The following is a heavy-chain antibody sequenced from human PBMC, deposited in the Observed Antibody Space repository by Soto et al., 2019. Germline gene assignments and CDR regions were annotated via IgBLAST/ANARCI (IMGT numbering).Heavy chain of an antibody. D-gene: IGHD5-12*01. CDR3: ARRSRGYSGYDLDYFDY. CDR2: IYYSGST. Sequence: SETLSLTCTVSGGSISSYYWSWIRQPPGKGLEWIGYIYYSGSTNYNPSLKSRVTISVDTSKNQFSLKLSSVTAADTAVYYCARRSRGYSGYDLDYFDYWGQGTLVTVSS. V-gene: IGHV4-59*08. CDR1: GGSISSYY. J-gene: IGHJ4*02.